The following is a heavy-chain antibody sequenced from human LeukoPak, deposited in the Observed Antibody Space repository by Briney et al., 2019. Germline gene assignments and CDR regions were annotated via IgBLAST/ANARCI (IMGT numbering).Heavy chain of an antibody. Sequence: GGSLRLSCAASGFIVSYNYMTWVRQAPGKGLEWVSAISGSGGSTYYADSVKGRFTISRDNSKNTLYLQMNSLRAEDTAVYYCAKERYSGGGNYYDSSGYFGNSGLDYWGQGTLVTVSS. CDR2: ISGSGGST. D-gene: IGHD3-22*01. V-gene: IGHV3-23*01. CDR3: AKERYSGGGNYYDSSGYFGNSGLDY. J-gene: IGHJ4*02. CDR1: GFIVSYNY.